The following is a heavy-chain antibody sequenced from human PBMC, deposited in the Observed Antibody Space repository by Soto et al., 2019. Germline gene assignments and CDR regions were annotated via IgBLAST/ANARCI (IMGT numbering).Heavy chain of an antibody. Sequence: PSETLSLTCSVSGGSISSGYYYWSWIRQPPGKGLEFIGSVYYSGGAYYNPSLESRVTVSVDTSKNQVSLRLNSVTASDTAVYYCGRVVEGATRHTDFDSWGRGTLVTVSS. CDR2: VYYSGGA. V-gene: IGHV4-39*01. D-gene: IGHD2-15*01. CDR3: GRVVEGATRHTDFDS. J-gene: IGHJ4*02. CDR1: GGSISSGYYY.